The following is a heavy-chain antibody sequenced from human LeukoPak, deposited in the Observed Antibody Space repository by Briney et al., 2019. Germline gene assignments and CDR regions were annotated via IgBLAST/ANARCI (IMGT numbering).Heavy chain of an antibody. CDR1: GFTFSSYS. CDR3: ARAPWSAYNSPHDY. J-gene: IGHJ4*02. CDR2: ISSSSSTL. D-gene: IGHD3-3*01. V-gene: IGHV3-48*01. Sequence: GGPLRLSCAASGFTFSSYSMNWVRQAPGKGLEWVSYISSSSSTLYYADSVKGRFTISRDNAKNSLYLQMNSLRVEDTAVYYCARAPWSAYNSPHDYWGQGTLVTVSS.